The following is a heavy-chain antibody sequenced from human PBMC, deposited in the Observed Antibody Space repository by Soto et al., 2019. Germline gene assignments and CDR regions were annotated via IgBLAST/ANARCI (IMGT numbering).Heavy chain of an antibody. D-gene: IGHD3-22*01. CDR1: GGSFGGYY. J-gene: IGHJ5*02. V-gene: IGHV4-34*11. Sequence: SETLSLTCAVYGGSFGGYYRSWIRQPPGKGLEWIGFMYFGGSFNYNPSLTSRATISVETSKNQFSMKLTSVTASDTAVYYCARSYYDSTGFAVDPWGQGTLVTVSS. CDR3: ARSYYDSTGFAVDP. CDR2: MYFGGSF.